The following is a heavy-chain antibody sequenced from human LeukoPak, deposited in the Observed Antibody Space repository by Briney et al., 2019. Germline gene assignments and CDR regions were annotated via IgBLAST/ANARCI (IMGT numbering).Heavy chain of an antibody. V-gene: IGHV4-38-2*02. J-gene: IGHJ6*03. D-gene: IGHD3-16*01. Sequence: PSETLSLTCTVSGYSISSGYYWGWIRQPPGKGLEWIGEINHSGSTNYNPSLKSRVTISIDRSKNQFSLKLTSVTAADTAVYYCAKAIGRVVISYYYMDVWGKGTTVTVSS. CDR1: GYSISSGYY. CDR3: AKAIGRVVISYYYMDV. CDR2: INHSGST.